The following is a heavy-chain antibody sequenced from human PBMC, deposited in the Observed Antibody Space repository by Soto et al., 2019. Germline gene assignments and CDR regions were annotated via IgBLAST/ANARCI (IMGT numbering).Heavy chain of an antibody. CDR2: VYYGGNT. CDR3: ARDRSGSLYFYHL. Sequence: TSETLSLTCTVSGASISSGGYYWTWIRQYPGKGLEWIGYVYYGGNTNFNPSLRSRVAMSVDRSKNQFSLDLKSVTVADTAVYYCARDRSGSLYFYHLCGPGTLVTVSS. D-gene: IGHD1-26*01. CDR1: GASISSGGYY. J-gene: IGHJ5*02. V-gene: IGHV4-31*03.